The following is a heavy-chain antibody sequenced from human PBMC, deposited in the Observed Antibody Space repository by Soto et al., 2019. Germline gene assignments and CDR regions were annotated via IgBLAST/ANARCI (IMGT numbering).Heavy chain of an antibody. D-gene: IGHD2-15*01. V-gene: IGHV4-34*01. CDR3: ARGYRGVVVAATTFDY. Sequence: PSETLSLTCAVYGGSFSGYYWSWIRQPPGKGLEWIGEINHSGSTNYNPSLKSRVTISVDTSKNQFSLKLSSATAADTAVYYCARGYRGVVVAATTFDYWGQGTLVTVSP. J-gene: IGHJ4*02. CDR2: INHSGST. CDR1: GGSFSGYY.